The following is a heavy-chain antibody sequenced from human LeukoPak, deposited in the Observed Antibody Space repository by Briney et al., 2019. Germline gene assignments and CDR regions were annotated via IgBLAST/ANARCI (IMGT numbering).Heavy chain of an antibody. J-gene: IGHJ4*02. V-gene: IGHV3-23*01. Sequence: GGSLRLSCAASGFTFNSYWMAWVRQAPGKGLEWISAISGSGGSTYYADSVKGRFTISRDNSKNTLYLQMNSLRAEDTAVYYCAKDSSSWYRGDHYYFDYWGQGTLVTVSS. CDR1: GFTFNSYW. D-gene: IGHD6-13*01. CDR2: ISGSGGST. CDR3: AKDSSSWYRGDHYYFDY.